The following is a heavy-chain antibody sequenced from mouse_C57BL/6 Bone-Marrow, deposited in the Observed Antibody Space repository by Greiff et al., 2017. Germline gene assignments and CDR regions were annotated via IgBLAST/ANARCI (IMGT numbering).Heavy chain of an antibody. CDR1: GYTFTGYW. D-gene: IGHD1-1*01. CDR2: ILPGSGST. V-gene: IGHV1-9*01. CDR3: ARFWYYGSSLHWYFDV. J-gene: IGHJ1*03. Sequence: QVQLQQSGAELMKPGASVKLSCKATGYTFTGYWIEWVKQRPGHGLEWIGEILPGSGSTNYNGKFKGKATFTADTSSNTAYMQLSSLTTEDSAIYYCARFWYYGSSLHWYFDVWGTGTTVTVSS.